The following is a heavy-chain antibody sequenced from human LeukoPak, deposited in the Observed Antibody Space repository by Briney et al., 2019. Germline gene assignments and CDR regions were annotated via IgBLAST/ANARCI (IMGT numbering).Heavy chain of an antibody. CDR3: AMSGFGRQGSFDY. Sequence: GGSLRLSCAASGFTFSNFGMHWVRQAPGKGLEWVSSISSSSTYRYYADSVKGRFTISRDNAKNSLYLQVTSLRGEDTAVYYCAMSGFGRQGSFDYWGQGILVTVSS. D-gene: IGHD5-12*01. CDR2: ISSSSTYR. J-gene: IGHJ4*02. CDR1: GFTFSNFG. V-gene: IGHV3-21*01.